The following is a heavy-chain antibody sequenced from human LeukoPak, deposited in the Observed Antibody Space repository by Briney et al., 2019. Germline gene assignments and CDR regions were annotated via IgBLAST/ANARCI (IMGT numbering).Heavy chain of an antibody. D-gene: IGHD2/OR15-2a*01. CDR3: ARDEPSPDSTDLDY. Sequence: GGSLRLSCAASGFTVSSNSMTWVRQAPGKGLEWVSVIYSGGSTYYADSVKGRFTISRDKNTLYLQMNSLRADDTAVYCCARDEPSPDSTDLDYWGQGTLVTVSS. V-gene: IGHV3-66*01. CDR1: GFTVSSNS. CDR2: IYSGGST. J-gene: IGHJ4*02.